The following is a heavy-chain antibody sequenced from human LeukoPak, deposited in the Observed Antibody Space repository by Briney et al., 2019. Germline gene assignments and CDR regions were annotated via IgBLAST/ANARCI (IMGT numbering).Heavy chain of an antibody. D-gene: IGHD6-13*01. V-gene: IGHV1-2*02. CDR2: INPNSGGT. J-gene: IGHJ4*02. CDR3: ARSFPGYSSSWLDY. Sequence: ASVKVSCKASGYTFTGYYMHWVRQAPGQGLEWMGWINPNSGGTNYAQKFQGRVTMTRDTSISTAYMELSRLRSDDTAVYYCARSFPGYSSSWLDYWGQGTLVTVSS. CDR1: GYTFTGYY.